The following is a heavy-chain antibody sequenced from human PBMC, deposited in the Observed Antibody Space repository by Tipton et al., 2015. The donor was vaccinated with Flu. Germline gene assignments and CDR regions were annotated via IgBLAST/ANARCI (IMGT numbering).Heavy chain of an antibody. CDR1: GGSISSYY. J-gene: IGHJ6*03. Sequence: TLSLTCTVSGGSISSYYWSWIRQPPGKGLEWIGYIYYSGSTNYNPSLKSRVTISVDTSKNQFSLKLSSVTAADTAVYYCARGVFSGSSSFSYYYYYYMDVWGKGTTVTVSS. D-gene: IGHD6-6*01. V-gene: IGHV4-59*01. CDR2: IYYSGST. CDR3: ARGVFSGSSSFSYYYYYYMDV.